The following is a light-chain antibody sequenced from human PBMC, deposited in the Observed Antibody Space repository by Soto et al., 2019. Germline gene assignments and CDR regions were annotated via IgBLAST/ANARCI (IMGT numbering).Light chain of an antibody. V-gene: IGKV3-20*01. CDR3: QQYQSLT. CDR1: QSVSSSY. CDR2: GAS. J-gene: IGKJ4*01. Sequence: EIVLTQSPATLSLSPRERATLSCRASQSVSSSYLAWYQHKPGQAPRLLIHGASSRVTGIPDRFSGSGSGTDFTLTITRLEPEDFAVYSCQQYQSLTFGGGTKVDI.